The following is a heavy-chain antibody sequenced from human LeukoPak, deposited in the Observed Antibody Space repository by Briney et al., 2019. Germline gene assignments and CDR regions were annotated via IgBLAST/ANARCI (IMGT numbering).Heavy chain of an antibody. Sequence: SETLSLTCTVSGGSIIRTDYYWGWIRQPPGKGLEWIGSIYHSGSTYYNPSLESRVSVSVDTSKSQFSLRLSSVTAADTAVYYCARATTVTTEDAFDIWGQGTMVTVSS. J-gene: IGHJ3*02. CDR1: GGSIIRTDYY. V-gene: IGHV4-39*01. CDR2: IYHSGST. D-gene: IGHD4-17*01. CDR3: ARATTVTTEDAFDI.